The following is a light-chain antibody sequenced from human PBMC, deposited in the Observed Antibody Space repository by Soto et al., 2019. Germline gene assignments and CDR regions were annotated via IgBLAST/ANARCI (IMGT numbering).Light chain of an antibody. V-gene: IGKV3-20*01. Sequence: EIVLTQSPGTLSLSPGERDALSCRASQSLSSSCLAWYQQRPGQAPRLLIYDASTRATGIPDRFSGSGSGTDFTLTISRLEPEDFAVYFCQQCGGAPLTFGGGTKVEIK. CDR2: DAS. CDR3: QQCGGAPLT. CDR1: QSLSSSC. J-gene: IGKJ4*01.